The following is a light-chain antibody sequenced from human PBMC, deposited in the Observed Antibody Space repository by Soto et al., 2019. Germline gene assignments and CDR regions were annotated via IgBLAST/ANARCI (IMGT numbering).Light chain of an antibody. CDR1: QDISDR. CDR3: QMYNRTPRT. CDR2: EAS. J-gene: IGKJ1*01. V-gene: IGKV1-27*01. Sequence: DIQMTQSPSSLSASVGDRVTITCRASQDISDRLGWYQHKPGKVPKLLIYEASTLQSGVPSRFSGGGSGTDFTLTISSLQPEDVATYYCQMYNRTPRTFGQGTRVELK.